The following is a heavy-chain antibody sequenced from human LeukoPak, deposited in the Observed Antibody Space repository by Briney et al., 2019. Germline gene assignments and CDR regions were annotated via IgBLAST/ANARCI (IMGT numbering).Heavy chain of an antibody. CDR3: ARDSYSSGWPYNYYYGMDV. Sequence: SETLSLTCTVSGGSISGYYWSWIRQPPGKGLECIGYIYYTGTTNYNPSLKSRVTISVDTSKDQFSLRLSSVTAADTAVYYCARDSYSSGWPYNYYYGMDVWGQGTTVTVSS. D-gene: IGHD6-19*01. CDR1: GGSISGYY. CDR2: IYYTGTT. J-gene: IGHJ6*02. V-gene: IGHV4-59*01.